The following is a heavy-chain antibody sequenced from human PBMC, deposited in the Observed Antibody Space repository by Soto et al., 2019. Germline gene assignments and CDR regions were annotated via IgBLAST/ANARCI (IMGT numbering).Heavy chain of an antibody. J-gene: IGHJ1*01. CDR1: GGTFSSYT. V-gene: IGHV1-69*02. CDR3: ARAYYDSSGYPAEYFQH. D-gene: IGHD3-22*01. CDR2: IIPILGIA. Sequence: QVQLVQSGAEVKKPGSSVKVSCKASGGTFSSYTISWVRQAPGQGLEWMGRIIPILGIANYAQKFQGRVTITADKSTSTAYMELSSLRSEDTAVYYCARAYYDSSGYPAEYFQHWGQGTLVTVSS.